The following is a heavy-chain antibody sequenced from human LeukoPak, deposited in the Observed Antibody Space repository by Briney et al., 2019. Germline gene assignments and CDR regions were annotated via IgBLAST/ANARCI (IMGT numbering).Heavy chain of an antibody. D-gene: IGHD6-19*01. Sequence: PSETLSLTCTVSGYSISSGYYWGWIRQPPGKGLEWIGEINHSGSTNYNPSLKSRVTISVDTSKNQFSLKLSSVTAADTAVYYCARGLSSGWYPFRYWGQGTLVTVSS. CDR2: INHSGST. CDR3: ARGLSSGWYPFRY. V-gene: IGHV4-38-2*02. J-gene: IGHJ4*02. CDR1: GYSISSGYY.